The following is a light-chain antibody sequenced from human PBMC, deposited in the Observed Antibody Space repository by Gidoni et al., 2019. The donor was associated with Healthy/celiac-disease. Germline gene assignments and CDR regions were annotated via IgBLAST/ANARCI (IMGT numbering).Light chain of an antibody. Sequence: ILLTQSPGTLSLSPGDRATLSCRPSQSVSSSYLAWYQQKPGQAPRLLIYGASSRATGIPDRFSGSGSGTDFTLTISRLEPEDFAVYYCQQYGSSPMCSFGQGTKLEIK. J-gene: IGKJ2*04. CDR3: QQYGSSPMCS. CDR2: GAS. V-gene: IGKV3-20*01. CDR1: QSVSSSY.